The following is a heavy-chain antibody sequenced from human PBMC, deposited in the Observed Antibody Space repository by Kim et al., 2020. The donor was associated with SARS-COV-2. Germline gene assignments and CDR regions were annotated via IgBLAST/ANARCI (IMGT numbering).Heavy chain of an antibody. Sequence: ASVKVSCKASGYTFTSYAMNWVRQAPGQGLEWMGWINTNTGNPTYAQGFTGRFVFSLDTSVSTAYLQISSLKAEDTAEYYCATGGGWGELKYYYGMDVWGQGNTVTVSS. CDR2: INTNTGNP. V-gene: IGHV7-4-1*02. CDR3: ATGGGWGELKYYYGMDV. CDR1: GYTFTSYA. D-gene: IGHD6-19*01. J-gene: IGHJ6*02.